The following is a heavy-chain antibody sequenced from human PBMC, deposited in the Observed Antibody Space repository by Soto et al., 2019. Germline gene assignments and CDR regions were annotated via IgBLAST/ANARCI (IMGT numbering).Heavy chain of an antibody. D-gene: IGHD6-13*01. CDR2: IYPGDSDT. Sequence: GESLKISCEASGYIFSNYWIGWVRQMPGKGLEWMGIIYPGDSDTRYSPSFQGQVTISADKSISTAYLQWSSLKASDTAIYYCTRRQYSSNFDAFDVWGQGTMVTVS. V-gene: IGHV5-51*01. J-gene: IGHJ3*01. CDR1: GYIFSNYW. CDR3: TRRQYSSNFDAFDV.